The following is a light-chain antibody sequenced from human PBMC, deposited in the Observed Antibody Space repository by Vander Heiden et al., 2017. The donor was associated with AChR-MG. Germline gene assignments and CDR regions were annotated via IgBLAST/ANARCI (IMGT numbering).Light chain of an antibody. CDR3: QQYNGHSPT. V-gene: IGKV1-5*01. J-gene: IGKJ1*01. CDR2: DAT. CDR1: QDISRW. Sequence: DIQLTQSPSTLAASIGDRVTITCRASQDISRWLAWYQHQPGKAPKLLIYDATRLSSGVPSRFSGSGSGTEFTLIISSLQPDDFATYYCQQYNGHSPTFGQGTKVEIK.